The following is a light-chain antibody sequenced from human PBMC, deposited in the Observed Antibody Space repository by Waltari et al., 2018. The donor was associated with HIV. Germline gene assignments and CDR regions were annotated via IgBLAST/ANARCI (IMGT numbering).Light chain of an antibody. CDR2: LGS. V-gene: IGKV2-28*01. Sequence: DIVMTQSPFYLSVTPGESASISCRSSQSLLHSSGFNYLEWYLQKPGQSPQLLIYLGSNRASGVSDRIIGSGSGTDFSLEISNVEAEDVGVYFCMQSLQTPLTFGGGTRVEIK. CDR3: MQSLQTPLT. CDR1: QSLLHSSGFNY. J-gene: IGKJ4*01.